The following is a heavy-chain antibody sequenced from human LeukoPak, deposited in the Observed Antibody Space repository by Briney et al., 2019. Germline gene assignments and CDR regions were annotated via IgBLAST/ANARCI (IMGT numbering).Heavy chain of an antibody. D-gene: IGHD5-18*01. CDR3: AKDLKRGYSYGYWAFTPGY. Sequence: GGSLRLSCAASGFTLRSYGMHWVRQAPGKGLEWVAFIRYDGSNKYYADSVKGRFTISRDNSKNTVYLQMNSLRPEDTAVYYCAKDLKRGYSYGYWAFTPGYWGQGTLVTVSS. J-gene: IGHJ4*02. CDR2: IRYDGSNK. CDR1: GFTLRSYG. V-gene: IGHV3-30*02.